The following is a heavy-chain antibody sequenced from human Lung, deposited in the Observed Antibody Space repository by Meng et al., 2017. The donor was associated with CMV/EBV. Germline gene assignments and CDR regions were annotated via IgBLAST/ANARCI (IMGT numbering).Heavy chain of an antibody. J-gene: IGHJ4*02. CDR1: GYTFTHDA. Sequence: ASGYTFTHDAMSWVRQAPGQGLEYMGYINTNTGDPIYAQGFAGRFVFSFDMSVSTAYLQIYNLQADDSAVYYCARDFLFDPLFIFDYWGQGTLVTVSS. D-gene: IGHD2/OR15-2a*01. CDR2: INTNTGDP. CDR3: ARDFLFDPLFIFDY. V-gene: IGHV7-4-1*01.